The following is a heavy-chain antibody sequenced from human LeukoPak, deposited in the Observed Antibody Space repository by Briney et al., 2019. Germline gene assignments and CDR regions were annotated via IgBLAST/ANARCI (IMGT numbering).Heavy chain of an antibody. CDR3: AGGLRDWFDP. D-gene: IGHD2-21*02. V-gene: IGHV3-33*01. CDR2: IWYDGSNK. Sequence: GRSLRLSCAASGFTFSTYGMHWVRQAPGKGLEWVAVIWYDGSNKYYADSVKGRFTISRDNPKNTVYLQMNSLRAEDTAVHYCAGGLRDWFDPWGQGTLVTVSS. J-gene: IGHJ5*02. CDR1: GFTFSTYG.